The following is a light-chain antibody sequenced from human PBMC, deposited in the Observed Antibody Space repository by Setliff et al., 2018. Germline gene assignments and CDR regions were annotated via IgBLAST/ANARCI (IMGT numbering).Light chain of an antibody. CDR2: GNK. Sequence: QSVLTQPPSVSGAPGQRVTISCTGSSSNIGAGYDVHWYQQLPGTAPKLLIYGNKIRPSGVPDRFSGFKSGTSASLAITGLQAEDEADYYCQSYDTSLSGDYVFGTGTKGTVL. CDR3: QSYDTSLSGDYV. CDR1: SSNIGAGYD. J-gene: IGLJ1*01. V-gene: IGLV1-40*01.